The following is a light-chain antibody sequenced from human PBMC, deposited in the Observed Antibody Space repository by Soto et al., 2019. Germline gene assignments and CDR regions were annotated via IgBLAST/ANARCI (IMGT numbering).Light chain of an antibody. J-gene: IGKJ1*01. CDR2: GAS. CDR1: QSVSSSY. CDR3: QQYNNWPPWT. V-gene: IGKV3-15*01. Sequence: EIVLTPSPGALSLSTRARATLSCMASQSVSSSYLAWYQQKPGQAPRLLIYGASTRATGIPARFSGSGSGTEFTLTISSLQSEDFAVYYCQQYNNWPPWTFGQVTKVDIK.